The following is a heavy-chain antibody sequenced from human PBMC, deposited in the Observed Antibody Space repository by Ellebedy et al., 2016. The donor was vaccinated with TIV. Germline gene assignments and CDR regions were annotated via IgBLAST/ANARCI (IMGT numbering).Heavy chain of an antibody. CDR3: ARELIGYYDSTGEGAFDI. D-gene: IGHD3-22*01. Sequence: GGSLRLXXAASGFTVSGIYMNWVRQAPGKGLEWVSIIYTGGSTYYADSVKGRFTISRDNSKNTLYLHMNSLRAEDTAVYYCARELIGYYDSTGEGAFDIWGQGTMVTVSS. J-gene: IGHJ3*02. CDR2: IYTGGST. V-gene: IGHV3-53*01. CDR1: GFTVSGIY.